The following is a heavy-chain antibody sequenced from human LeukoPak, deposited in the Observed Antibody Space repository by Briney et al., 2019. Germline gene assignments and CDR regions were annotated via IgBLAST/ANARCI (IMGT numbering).Heavy chain of an antibody. CDR2: IYYSGST. J-gene: IGHJ2*01. CDR3: ARQSRPSGRYWYFDR. Sequence: SETLSLTCTVSGGPIRSYYWSWIRQPPGKGLEWIGYIYYSGSTNYNPSLESRVTISIDTSKNQFSLKLSSVTAADTAVYYCARQSRPSGRYWYFDRWGRGTLVTVSS. V-gene: IGHV4-59*08. D-gene: IGHD2-15*01. CDR1: GGPIRSYY.